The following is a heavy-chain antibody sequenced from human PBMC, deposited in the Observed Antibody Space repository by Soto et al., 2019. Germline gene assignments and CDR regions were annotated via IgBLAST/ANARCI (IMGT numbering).Heavy chain of an antibody. CDR3: APPLGNTEY. V-gene: IGHV1-24*01. CDR2: FDVTQRKT. Sequence: ASVKVSCKVSGPRLKEISMQWVRQGPGGRLQWMGGFDVTQRKTTYAQDFQGRVTVTGDTSTNTANMELRSLRSEDTAVYYCAPPLGNTEYWGQGTLVTVSS. CDR1: GPRLKEIS. J-gene: IGHJ4*02.